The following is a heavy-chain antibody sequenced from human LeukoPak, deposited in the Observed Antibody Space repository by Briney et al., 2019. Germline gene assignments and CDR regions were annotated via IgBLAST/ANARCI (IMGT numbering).Heavy chain of an antibody. Sequence: GGSLRLSCAASGFTFSNAWMSWVRQAPGKGLEWVGRIKSKTDGGTTDYAAPVKGRFTISRDDSKNTLYLQMNSLRAEDTAVYYCAKEPSEWELLDYWGQGTLVTVSS. V-gene: IGHV3-15*01. J-gene: IGHJ4*02. CDR3: AKEPSEWELLDY. D-gene: IGHD1-26*01. CDR1: GFTFSNAW. CDR2: IKSKTDGGTT.